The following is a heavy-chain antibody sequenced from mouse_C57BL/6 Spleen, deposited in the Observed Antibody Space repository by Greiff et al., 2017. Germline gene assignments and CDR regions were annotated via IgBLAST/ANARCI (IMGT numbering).Heavy chain of an antibody. V-gene: IGHV1-4*01. CDR1: GSTFTSYT. CDR3: ARMDDGYCEFAD. D-gene: IGHD2-3*01. J-gene: IGHJ3*01. CDR2: INPSSGYT. Sequence: QVQLQQSGAELARPGASVTMSCKASGSTFTSYTMHWVKQRPGQGLEWIGYINPSSGYTKYNQKFKNKATFTADKSSSTAYMQLSSLTSEDSAVYYCARMDDGYCEFADWGEGTLVTVSA.